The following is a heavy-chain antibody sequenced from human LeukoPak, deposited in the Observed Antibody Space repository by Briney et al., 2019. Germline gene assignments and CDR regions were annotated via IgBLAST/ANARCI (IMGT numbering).Heavy chain of an antibody. D-gene: IGHD4-17*01. CDR2: INPSGGST. Sequence: ASEKVSCKASGYTFTSYYMHWVRQAPGQGLEWMGIINPSGGSTSYAQKFQGRVTMTRDTSTSTVYMELSSLRSEDTAVYYCATAMTTVTTRSPYAFDIWGQGTMVTVSS. V-gene: IGHV1-46*01. CDR3: ATAMTTVTTRSPYAFDI. CDR1: GYTFTSYY. J-gene: IGHJ3*02.